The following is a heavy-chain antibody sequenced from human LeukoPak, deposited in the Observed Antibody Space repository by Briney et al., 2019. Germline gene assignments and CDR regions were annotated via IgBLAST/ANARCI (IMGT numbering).Heavy chain of an antibody. J-gene: IGHJ6*03. CDR1: GVTISSSNYY. V-gene: IGHV4-39*07. Sequence: SENLSFTSSVSGVTISSSNYYWAWTRQPPGKGLGWIGSIYYSGSTYYNPSLKSRLSISVDTSKNQFSLKLNSVTAADTAVYYCARASTYFFMDVWGKGTTVTVSS. D-gene: IGHD2/OR15-2a*01. CDR2: IYYSGST. CDR3: ARASTYFFMDV.